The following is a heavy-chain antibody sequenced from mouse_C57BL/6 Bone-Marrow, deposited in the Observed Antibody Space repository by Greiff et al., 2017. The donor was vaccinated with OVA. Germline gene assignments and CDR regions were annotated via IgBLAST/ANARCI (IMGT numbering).Heavy chain of an antibody. D-gene: IGHD1-1*01. J-gene: IGHJ2*01. Sequence: QVQLQQSGPELVKPGASVKISCKASGYAFSSSWMNWVKQRPGKGLEWIGRIYPGDGGTNYNGKFKGKATLTADKSSSTAYMQLSSLTSEDSAVYFCCTVVRGYFDYWGQGTTLTVSS. CDR3: CTVVRGYFDY. V-gene: IGHV1-82*01. CDR2: IYPGDGGT. CDR1: GYAFSSSW.